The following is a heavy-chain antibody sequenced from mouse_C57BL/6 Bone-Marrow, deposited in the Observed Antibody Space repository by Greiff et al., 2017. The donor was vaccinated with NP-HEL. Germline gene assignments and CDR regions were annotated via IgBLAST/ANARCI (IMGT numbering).Heavy chain of an antibody. CDR2: INPSNGGT. V-gene: IGHV1-53*01. CDR3: ARGSSPWYFDV. Sequence: QVQLQQPGTELVKPGASVKLSCKASGYTFTSYWMHWVKQRPGQGLEWIGNINPSNGGTNYNQKFKGKATLTADKSSSTAYMQLSSLTSEDSAVYYCARGSSPWYFDVWGTGTTVTVSS. D-gene: IGHD1-1*01. CDR1: GYTFTSYW. J-gene: IGHJ1*03.